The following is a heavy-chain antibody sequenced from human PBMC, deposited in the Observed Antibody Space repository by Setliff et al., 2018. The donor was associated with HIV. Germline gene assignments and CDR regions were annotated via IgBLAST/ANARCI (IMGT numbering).Heavy chain of an antibody. D-gene: IGHD3-16*01. J-gene: IGHJ5*01. CDR3: ARGGAVSADFDS. Sequence: PSETLSLTCAVYGGSFSGPFTSGGSLSGHFWSWIRQSPGKGLEWIGEINDRGTFYKPSLKSRLTISVDTSKNQFSLSLNSVTAADTAVYFCARGGAVSADFDSWGQGTLVTVSS. CDR1: GGSFSGPFTSGGSLSGHF. CDR2: INDRGT. V-gene: IGHV4-34*01.